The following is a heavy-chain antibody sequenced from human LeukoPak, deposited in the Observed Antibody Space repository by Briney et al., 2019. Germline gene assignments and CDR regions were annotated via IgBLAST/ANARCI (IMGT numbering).Heavy chain of an antibody. CDR1: GYTFTSYY. V-gene: IGHV1-46*01. CDR3: AMNQWELLVFDY. Sequence: ASVKVSCKASGYTFTSYYMHWVRQAPGRGLEWMGIINPSGGSTSYAQKFQGRVTMTRDTSTSTVYMELSSLRSEDTAVYYCAMNQWELLVFDYWGQGTLVTVSS. D-gene: IGHD1-26*01. J-gene: IGHJ4*02. CDR2: INPSGGST.